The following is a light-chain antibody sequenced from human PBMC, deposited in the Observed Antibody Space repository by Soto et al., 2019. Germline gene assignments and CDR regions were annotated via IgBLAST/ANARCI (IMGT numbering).Light chain of an antibody. J-gene: IGLJ3*02. CDR1: SSNIGAGSH. CDR2: GNT. V-gene: IGLV1-40*01. CDR3: HAYDSSLSVWM. Sequence: QSVLTQPPSVSGAPGQRVTISCTGSSSNIGAGSHVHWYQQVPGTAPKLLINGNTNRPSGVPDRFSGSKSGTSASLAITGLQAEDEADYYCHAYDSSLSVWMFGGGTKLTVL.